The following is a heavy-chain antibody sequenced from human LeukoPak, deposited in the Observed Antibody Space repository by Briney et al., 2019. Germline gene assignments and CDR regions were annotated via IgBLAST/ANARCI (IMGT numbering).Heavy chain of an antibody. CDR2: TYYRSKWYN. CDR1: GDSVSSDNAA. D-gene: IGHD2-21*02. Sequence: PSQTLSLTCAISGDSVSSDNAAWNWIRQSPSRGLEWLGRTYYRSKWYNDYAVSVKSRVTINPDTSKNQFSLHLNSVTPEDTAVYFGARISGSGDYYFDLWGPGTLVTVSS. J-gene: IGHJ2*01. CDR3: ARISGSGDYYFDL. V-gene: IGHV6-1*01.